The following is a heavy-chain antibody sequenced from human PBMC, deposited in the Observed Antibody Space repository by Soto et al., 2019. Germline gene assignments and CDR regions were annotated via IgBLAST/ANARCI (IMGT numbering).Heavy chain of an antibody. D-gene: IGHD6-19*01. CDR2: IYYSGST. Sequence: SETLSLTCTVSGGSISSSSYYWGWIRQPPGKGLEWIGSIYYSGSTYYNPSLKSRVTISVDTSKNQFSLKLSSVTAADTAVYYCARMAAPLGVAGTEFDYWGQGTLVTVSS. J-gene: IGHJ4*02. CDR3: ARMAAPLGVAGTEFDY. V-gene: IGHV4-39*01. CDR1: GGSISSSSYY.